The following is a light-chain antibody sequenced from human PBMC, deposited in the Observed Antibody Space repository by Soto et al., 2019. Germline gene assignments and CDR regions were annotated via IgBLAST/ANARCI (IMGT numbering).Light chain of an antibody. J-gene: IGLJ2*01. CDR3: QSYDSSLSGYVV. CDR2: ANN. Sequence: QSVLTQPPSVSGAPGQRVTISCTGSSSNIGAGYDVHWYQQLPGTAPKLLIYANNIRPSGVPGRFSGSKSGTSASLAITGLQAEDEADYYCQSYDSSLSGYVVFGGGTKLTVL. CDR1: SSNIGAGYD. V-gene: IGLV1-40*01.